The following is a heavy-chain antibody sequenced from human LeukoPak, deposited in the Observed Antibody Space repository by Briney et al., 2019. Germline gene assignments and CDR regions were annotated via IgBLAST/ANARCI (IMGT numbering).Heavy chain of an antibody. J-gene: IGHJ4*02. Sequence: SETLSLTCTVSGGSISSYYWSWIRQPPGKGLEWIGYIYYSGSTNYNPSLKSRVTISVDTSKNQFSLKLSSVTAADTAVYYCARLNPLSSSWYFSSDYWGQGTLVTVSS. D-gene: IGHD6-13*01. CDR2: IYYSGST. V-gene: IGHV4-59*08. CDR1: GGSISSYY. CDR3: ARLNPLSSSWYFSSDY.